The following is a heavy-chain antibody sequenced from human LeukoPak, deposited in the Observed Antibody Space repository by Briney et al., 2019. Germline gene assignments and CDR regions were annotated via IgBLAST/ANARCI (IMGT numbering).Heavy chain of an antibody. CDR1: GGSIYSPNW. Sequence: SETLSLTCVVSGGSIYSPNWWTWVRQPPGKGLEWIGEVSHTGRTNYHPSLQSRVTISLDESKNHFSLRVTSMTAADTAVYYCASRDDSGPYWGQGTLVTVSS. V-gene: IGHV4/OR15-8*01. D-gene: IGHD4-17*01. CDR3: ASRDDSGPY. CDR2: VSHTGRT. J-gene: IGHJ4*02.